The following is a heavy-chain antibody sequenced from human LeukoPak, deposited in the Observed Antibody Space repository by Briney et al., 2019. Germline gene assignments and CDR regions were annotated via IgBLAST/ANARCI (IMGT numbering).Heavy chain of an antibody. Sequence: ASVKVSCKASGYTFTSYGISWVRQAPGQGLEWMGWISAYNGNTNYAQKLQGGVTMTTDTSTSTAYMELRSLRSDDTAVYYCARYYDFWSGYPVSSFDPWGQGTLVTVSS. CDR1: GYTFTSYG. CDR3: ARYYDFWSGYPVSSFDP. J-gene: IGHJ5*02. D-gene: IGHD3-3*01. V-gene: IGHV1-18*01. CDR2: ISAYNGNT.